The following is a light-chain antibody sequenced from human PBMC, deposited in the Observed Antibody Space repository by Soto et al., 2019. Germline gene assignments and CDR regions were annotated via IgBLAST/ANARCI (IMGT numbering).Light chain of an antibody. CDR1: ESVSSN. J-gene: IGKJ1*01. V-gene: IGKV3-20*01. CDR3: QQYGSLPT. Sequence: EVVMTQSPATLSVSPGERATLSCRASESVSSNLAWYQQRPGQAPRLVIYGASSRATGIPDRFSGSGSGTDFTLTISRLEPEDFAVYYCQQYGSLPTFGQGTKVDI. CDR2: GAS.